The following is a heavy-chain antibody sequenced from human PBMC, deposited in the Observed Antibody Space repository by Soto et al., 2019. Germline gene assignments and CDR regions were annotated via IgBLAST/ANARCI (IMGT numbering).Heavy chain of an antibody. Sequence: QEQLVESGGGVVQPGTSLRLSCTASGFSFSTYAMYWVRQAPGKGLEWVAIISYDGSNAQYADSVKGRFTVARDNSKNTLYLPMHRLTAEDTAIYYCARDGGGFGELLLNSYDAFDLWGQGKLVTVSS. J-gene: IGHJ3*01. V-gene: IGHV3-30*04. CDR3: ARDGGGFGELLLNSYDAFDL. D-gene: IGHD3-10*01. CDR2: ISYDGSNA. CDR1: GFSFSTYA.